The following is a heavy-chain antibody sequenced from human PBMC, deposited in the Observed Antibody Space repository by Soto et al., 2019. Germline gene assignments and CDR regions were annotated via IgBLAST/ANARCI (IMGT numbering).Heavy chain of an antibody. J-gene: IGHJ4*02. D-gene: IGHD6-13*01. CDR1: GFTFSNYA. CDR2: ISGSGDST. CDR3: AKGGLQTGSWYEGY. Sequence: PGGSLRLSCAASGFTFSNYAMSWVRQAPGKGLEWVSSISGSGDSTHNADSVKGRFTISRDNAKNTLYLQLNSLTGDDTAVYYCAKGGLQTGSWYEGYWGQGTLVTVSS. V-gene: IGHV3-23*01.